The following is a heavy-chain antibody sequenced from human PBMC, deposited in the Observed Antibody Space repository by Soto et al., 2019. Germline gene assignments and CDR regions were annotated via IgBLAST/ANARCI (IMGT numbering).Heavy chain of an antibody. CDR3: ATMTYSGSYSAFDI. Sequence: GASVKVSCKVSGYTLTELSMHWVRQAPGKGLGWMGGFDPEDGETIYAQKFQGRVTMTEDTSTDTAYMELSSLRSEDTAVYYCATMTYSGSYSAFDIWGQGTMVTVSS. V-gene: IGHV1-24*01. J-gene: IGHJ3*02. CDR1: GYTLTELS. CDR2: FDPEDGET. D-gene: IGHD1-26*01.